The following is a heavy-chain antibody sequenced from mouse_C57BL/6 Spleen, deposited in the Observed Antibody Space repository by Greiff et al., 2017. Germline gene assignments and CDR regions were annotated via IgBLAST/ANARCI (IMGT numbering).Heavy chain of an antibody. J-gene: IGHJ2*01. Sequence: EVKLVESGGGLVKPGGSLKLSCAASGFTFSDYGMHWVRQAPEKGLEWVAYISSGSSTIYYADTVKGRFTISRDNAKNTLFLQMTSLRSEDTAIYYCARKDSLYFDYWGQGTTLTVSS. V-gene: IGHV5-17*01. CDR3: ARKDSLYFDY. CDR1: GFTFSDYG. D-gene: IGHD6-1*01. CDR2: ISSGSSTI.